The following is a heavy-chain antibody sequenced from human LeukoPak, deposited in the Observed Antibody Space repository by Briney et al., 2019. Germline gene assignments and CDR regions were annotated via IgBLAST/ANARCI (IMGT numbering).Heavy chain of an antibody. CDR3: ARVVGWELTRGWFDP. CDR2: ISAYNGNT. J-gene: IGHJ5*02. Sequence: ASVKVSCKASGYTFTSYGISWVRQAPGQGLEWMGWISAYNGNTNYAQKLQGRVTMTTDTSTSTAYMELRSLRSDDTAVYYCARVVGWELTRGWFDPWGQGTLVTVSS. V-gene: IGHV1-18*01. CDR1: GYTFTSYG. D-gene: IGHD1-26*01.